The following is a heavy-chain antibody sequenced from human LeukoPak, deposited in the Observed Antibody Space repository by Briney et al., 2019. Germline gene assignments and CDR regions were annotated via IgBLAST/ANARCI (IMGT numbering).Heavy chain of an antibody. Sequence: ASVKVSCKASGYTFTYYYFHWVRQAPGQGLEWMGWINSDSGGTGYAEKFKGRVTLTRDGTINTVYMEMSSLRSDDTAICYCVRDRNDFWSGFLYWGQGTLVSVSS. D-gene: IGHD3-3*01. V-gene: IGHV1-2*02. CDR2: INSDSGGT. J-gene: IGHJ4*02. CDR1: GYTFTYYY. CDR3: VRDRNDFWSGFLY.